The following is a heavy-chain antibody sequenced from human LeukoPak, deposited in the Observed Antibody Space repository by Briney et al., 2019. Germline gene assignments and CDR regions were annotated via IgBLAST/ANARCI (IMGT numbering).Heavy chain of an antibody. V-gene: IGHV6-1*01. Sequence: SQTLSLTCALSGDSVSSNSAAWNWIRQSPSRGLEWLGRTYYRSKRYNDYAVSLKSRMTINPDTSRNQFSLQLNSVTPEDTAVYYCARESFSLFDNWGQGTLVTVSS. J-gene: IGHJ4*02. CDR3: ARESFSLFDN. CDR1: GDSVSSNSAA. CDR2: TYYRSKRYN.